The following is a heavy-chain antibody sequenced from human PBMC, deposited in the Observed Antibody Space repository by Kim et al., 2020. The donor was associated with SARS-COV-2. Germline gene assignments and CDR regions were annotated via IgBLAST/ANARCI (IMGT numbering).Heavy chain of an antibody. D-gene: IGHD6-19*01. V-gene: IGHV4-39*01. J-gene: IGHJ3*02. CDR2: VYFSGST. CDR1: GDSVSRSSHY. CDR3: ASEDSRGWYLGAFDI. Sequence: SETLSLTCTVSGDSVSRSSHYWGWIRQPPGKGLEWIGSVYFSGSTYYNPSLKSRVTISVDTSENQFSLKLSSVTAADTAVYYCASEDSRGWYLGAFDIWGQGTMVTVSS.